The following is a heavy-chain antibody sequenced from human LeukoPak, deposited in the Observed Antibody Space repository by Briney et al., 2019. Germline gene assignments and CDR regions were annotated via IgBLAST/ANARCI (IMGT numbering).Heavy chain of an antibody. J-gene: IGHJ4*02. D-gene: IGHD3-10*01. CDR3: TSPIYYYGSGLNPIDY. CDR2: IRSKAYGGTT. V-gene: IGHV3-49*04. CDR1: GFTFGEYA. Sequence: GRSLRLSCTASGFTFGEYAMSWVRQAPGKGLEWVGFIRSKAYGGTTEYAASVKGRFTISRDDSKSIAYLQMNSLKTEDTAVYYCTSPIYYYGSGLNPIDYWGQGTLVTVSS.